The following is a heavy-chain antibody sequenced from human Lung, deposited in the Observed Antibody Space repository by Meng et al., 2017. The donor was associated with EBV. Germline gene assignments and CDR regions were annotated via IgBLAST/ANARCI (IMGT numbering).Heavy chain of an antibody. Sequence: QWQVVQSCAGLKKPGASVTVSCKDSGYTFINYAMNWVRQAPGQGLEWMGWINTHTGNPTYAQGFTRRFVFSLDTSFRTAYLQISSLKAEDTAVYYCARVAPSGYRYFDYWGQGTLVTVPS. V-gene: IGHV7-4-1*02. CDR3: ARVAPSGYRYFDY. D-gene: IGHD3-3*01. CDR2: INTHTGNP. CDR1: GYTFINYA. J-gene: IGHJ4*02.